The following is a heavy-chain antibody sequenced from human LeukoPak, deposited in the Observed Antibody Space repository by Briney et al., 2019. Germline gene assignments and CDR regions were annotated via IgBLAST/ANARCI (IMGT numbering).Heavy chain of an antibody. D-gene: IGHD3-22*01. V-gene: IGHV3-7*01. J-gene: IGHJ2*01. CDR2: IRQDGSEK. CDR3: ARLGPVTTIVVSYWYFDL. CDR1: GFTFSSYW. Sequence: GGSLRLSCTASGFTFSSYWMTWVRQAPGKGLGWVANIRQDGSEKYYVDSVEGRLTISRDNAKNSLYLQMNSLRAEDTAVYYCARLGPVTTIVVSYWYFDLWGRGTLVTVSS.